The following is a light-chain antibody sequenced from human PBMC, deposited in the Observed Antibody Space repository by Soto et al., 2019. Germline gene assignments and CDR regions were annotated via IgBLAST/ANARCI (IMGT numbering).Light chain of an antibody. CDR2: RNH. CDR3: CSYVSSKTYV. V-gene: IGLV1-40*01. Sequence: QSVLTQPPSVSGAPGQRVTISCTGTRSNIGAGYDVHWYQQIPGTAPKLLIYRNHDRPSGVPDRFSGSKSGTSASLTITGLQAEDEADYYCCSYVSSKTYVFGTGTKVTVL. J-gene: IGLJ1*01. CDR1: RSNIGAGYD.